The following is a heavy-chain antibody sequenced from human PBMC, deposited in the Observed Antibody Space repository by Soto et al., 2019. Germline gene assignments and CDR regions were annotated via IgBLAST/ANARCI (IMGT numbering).Heavy chain of an antibody. CDR2: INHSGST. Sequence: QVQLQQWGAGLLKPSETLSLTCAVYGGSFSGYYWSWIRQPPGKGLEWIGEINHSGSTNYNPSLKSRGTISVDTSKNQFSLKLSSVTAADTAVYYCARGVAAAAPVYYYYGMDVWGQGTTVTVSS. CDR3: ARGVAAAAPVYYYYGMDV. J-gene: IGHJ6*02. D-gene: IGHD6-13*01. CDR1: GGSFSGYY. V-gene: IGHV4-34*01.